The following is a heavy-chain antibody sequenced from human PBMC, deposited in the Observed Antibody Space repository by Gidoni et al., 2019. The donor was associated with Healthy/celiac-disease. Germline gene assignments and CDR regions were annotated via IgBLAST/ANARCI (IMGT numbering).Heavy chain of an antibody. D-gene: IGHD5-12*01. CDR2: IDPSDSYT. CDR1: GYSFTSYW. J-gene: IGHJ6*02. Sequence: EVQLVQSGAEVKKPGESLRISYKGSGYSFTSYWISWVRQMPGKGLEWMGRIDPSDSYTNYSPSFQGHVTISADKSISTAYLQWSSLKASDTAMYYCARHVRGPSRMDVWGQGTTVTVSS. CDR3: ARHVRGPSRMDV. V-gene: IGHV5-10-1*03.